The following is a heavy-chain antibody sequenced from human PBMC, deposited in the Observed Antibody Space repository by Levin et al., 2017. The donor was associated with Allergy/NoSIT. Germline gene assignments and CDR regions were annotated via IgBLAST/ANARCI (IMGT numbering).Heavy chain of an antibody. V-gene: IGHV3-11*01. Sequence: LSLTCAASGYTFSDYYMSWIRQAPGKGLEWISYISSSGSALYYADSVKGRFTISRDNAKNSLYLQMNSLRAEDTAVYYCARIYYAMDVWGQGTTVTVSS. CDR2: ISSSGSAL. CDR3: ARIYYAMDV. CDR1: GYTFSDYY. J-gene: IGHJ6*02.